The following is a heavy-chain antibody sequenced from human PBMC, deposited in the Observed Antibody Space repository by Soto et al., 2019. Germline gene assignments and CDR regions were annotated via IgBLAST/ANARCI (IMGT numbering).Heavy chain of an antibody. Sequence: PGGSLRLSCRASGFTFGDYAMSWVRQAPGKGLEWGGFIRSKAYGGTTEYAASVKGRFTISRDDSKSIAYLQMNSLKPEDTAVHYCTRVSGGGVNYDILTGSGPHYYYYDGMDVWGQGTTVTVSS. V-gene: IGHV3-49*04. CDR1: GFTFGDYA. D-gene: IGHD3-9*01. J-gene: IGHJ6*02. CDR2: IRSKAYGGTT. CDR3: TRVSGGGVNYDILTGSGPHYYYYDGMDV.